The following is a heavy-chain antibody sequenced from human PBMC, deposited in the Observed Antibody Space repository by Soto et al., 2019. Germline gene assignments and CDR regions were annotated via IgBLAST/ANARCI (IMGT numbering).Heavy chain of an antibody. D-gene: IGHD3-10*01. CDR2: IYPGDSDT. J-gene: IGHJ6*02. Sequence: GESLKISCKGSGDSFTSYWIGWVRQMPGKGLEWMGIIYPGDSDTRYSPSFQGQVTISADKSISTAYLQWSSLKASDTAMYYCARPRGGWGFSYGMDVWGQGTTVTVSS. CDR1: GDSFTSYW. V-gene: IGHV5-51*01. CDR3: ARPRGGWGFSYGMDV.